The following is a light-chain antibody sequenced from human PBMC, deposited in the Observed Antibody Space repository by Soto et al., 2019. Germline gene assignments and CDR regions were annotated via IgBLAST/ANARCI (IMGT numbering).Light chain of an antibody. J-gene: IGLJ2*01. CDR2: GNS. Sequence: QLVLTQPPSVSGAPGQRVTISCTGSSSNIGADYDVHWYQQLPGTAPKLLIYGNSNRPSGVPDRFSVSKSANSASLAITGLQAEDEADYYCQSYDSRLSGVVFGGGTKLTVL. CDR3: QSYDSRLSGVV. V-gene: IGLV1-40*01. CDR1: SSNIGADYD.